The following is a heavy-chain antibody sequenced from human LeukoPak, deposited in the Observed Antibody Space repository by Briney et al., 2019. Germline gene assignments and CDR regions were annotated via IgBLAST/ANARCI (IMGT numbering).Heavy chain of an antibody. D-gene: IGHD5-12*01. Sequence: GGSLRLSCAASGFTFSSYWMNWVRQAPGKGLVWVSRIKPDGSSMSYADSVQGRFTISRDNAKNTLYLQMNSLRAEDTAVYYCATLYGGSTDYWGQGTLVTVSS. V-gene: IGHV3-74*01. CDR3: ATLYGGSTDY. J-gene: IGHJ4*02. CDR1: GFTFSSYW. CDR2: IKPDGSSM.